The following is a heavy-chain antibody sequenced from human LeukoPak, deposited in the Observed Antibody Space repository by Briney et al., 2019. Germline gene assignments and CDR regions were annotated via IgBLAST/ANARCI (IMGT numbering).Heavy chain of an antibody. V-gene: IGHV3-7*01. CDR3: ARGGCSFDY. D-gene: IGHD5-12*01. CDR2: LHADGSVY. CDR1: GFSLSGHW. Sequence: GRSLRLSCVGSGFSLSGHWMSWVRQAPGKGLEWVARLHADGSVYCYVGSVKGRFTISGDNAKNSLYLQMNSLRVDETAVYYCARGGCSFDYLGRGTLVTVSS. J-gene: IGHJ4*02.